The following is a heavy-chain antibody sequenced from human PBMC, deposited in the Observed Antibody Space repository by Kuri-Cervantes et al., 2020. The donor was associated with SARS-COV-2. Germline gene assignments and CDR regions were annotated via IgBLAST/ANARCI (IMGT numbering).Heavy chain of an antibody. CDR3: ARDLGDILTGYYNGGYYYYGMDV. Sequence: LSLTCAASGFTFSSYAMHWVRQAPGKGLEWVAVIWYDGSNKYYADSVKGRFTISRDNSKNTLYLQMNSLRAEDTAVYYCARDLGDILTGYYNGGYYYYGMDVWGQGTTVTVSS. J-gene: IGHJ6*02. CDR1: GFTFSSYA. V-gene: IGHV3-33*08. CDR2: IWYDGSNK. D-gene: IGHD3-9*01.